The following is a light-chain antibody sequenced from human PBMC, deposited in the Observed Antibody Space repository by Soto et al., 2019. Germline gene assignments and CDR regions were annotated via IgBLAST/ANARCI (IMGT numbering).Light chain of an antibody. Sequence: EIGLTQSPATLSLSPGERATLSCRASQSVSSYLAWYQQKPGQAPRLLIYDASNRATGIPARFSGSGSGTDLTLTISSLEPEDFAVYYCQQRSNWPPKITFGQGTRLEIK. CDR2: DAS. J-gene: IGKJ5*01. CDR1: QSVSSY. CDR3: QQRSNWPPKIT. V-gene: IGKV3-11*01.